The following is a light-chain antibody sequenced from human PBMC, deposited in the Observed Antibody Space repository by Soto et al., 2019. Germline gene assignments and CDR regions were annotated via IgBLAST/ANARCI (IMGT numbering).Light chain of an antibody. CDR1: QDIANF. CDR3: QKCKVAPFA. V-gene: IGKV1-27*01. Sequence: DIQRTQSPSSLSSFVGGRVTITCRASQDIANFLAWYQQKPGKVPKLLIYAASTLQSGVPSRFSGSGSGTDFTLTISSLQPEDVATYYCQKCKVAPFAFGGGTKVDIK. CDR2: AAS. J-gene: IGKJ4*01.